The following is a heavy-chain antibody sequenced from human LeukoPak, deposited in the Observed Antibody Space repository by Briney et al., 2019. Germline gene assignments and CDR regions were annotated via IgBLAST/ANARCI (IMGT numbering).Heavy chain of an antibody. D-gene: IGHD6-13*01. CDR1: GYTFTDYY. CDR2: INPHSGGT. J-gene: IGHJ4*02. Sequence: ASVKVSCKASGYTFTDYYLYWVQQTPGQGLEWMGWINPHSGGTDYAPKFQGRVTLTRDTSSSTAYMELSRLISDDTAIYYCARDLGFSSSWYYWGQGTLVTVSS. V-gene: IGHV1-2*02. CDR3: ARDLGFSSSWYY.